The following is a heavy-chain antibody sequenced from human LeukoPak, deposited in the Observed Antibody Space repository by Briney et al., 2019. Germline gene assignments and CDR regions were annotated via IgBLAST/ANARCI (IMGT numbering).Heavy chain of an antibody. D-gene: IGHD1-26*01. Sequence: ASVKVSCKASVYTFTRYYMHWVGQAPGQGLEWTGIINPSGGSTSYAQKFQGRVTMTRDTSTSTVYMELSSLRSEDTAVYYCAREGGGSKGYFDYWGQGTLVTVSS. CDR3: AREGGGSKGYFDY. CDR1: VYTFTRYY. CDR2: INPSGGST. V-gene: IGHV1-46*01. J-gene: IGHJ4*02.